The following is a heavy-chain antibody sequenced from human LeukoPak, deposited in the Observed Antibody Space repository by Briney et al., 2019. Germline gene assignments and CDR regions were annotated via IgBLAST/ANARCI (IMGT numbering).Heavy chain of an antibody. D-gene: IGHD6-19*01. CDR2: ISYDGSNK. V-gene: IGHV3-30*18. CDR3: AKVSGPYSSGGESGFDY. CDR1: GFTFSSYG. Sequence: PGGSLRLSCAASGFTFSSYGMHWVRQVPGKGLEWVAVISYDGSNKYYADSVKGRFTISRDNSKNTLYLQMNSLRAEDTAVYYCAKVSGPYSSGGESGFDYWGQGTLVTVSS. J-gene: IGHJ4*02.